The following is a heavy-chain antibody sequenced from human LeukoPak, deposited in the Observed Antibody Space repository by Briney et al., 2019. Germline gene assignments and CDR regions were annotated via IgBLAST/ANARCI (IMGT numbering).Heavy chain of an antibody. D-gene: IGHD3-16*01. CDR2: ISGSGGST. V-gene: IGHV3-23*01. J-gene: IGHJ4*02. CDR1: GFTFSSYA. CDR3: AKDRRAVSPGGIGY. Sequence: GSLRLSCAASGFTFSSYAMSWVCQAPGKGLEWVSAISGSGGSTYYADSVKGRFTISRDNSKNTLYLQVNSLRAEDTAVYYCAKDRRAVSPGGIGYWGQGTLVTVSS.